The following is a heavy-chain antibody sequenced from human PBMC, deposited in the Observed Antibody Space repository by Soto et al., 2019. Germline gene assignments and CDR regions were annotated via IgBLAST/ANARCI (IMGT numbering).Heavy chain of an antibody. V-gene: IGHV1-2*04. CDR2: INPNSGGT. J-gene: IGHJ6*02. CDR1: GYTFTGYY. CDR3: ARVLAVAGHILYGRDV. Sequence: ASVKVSCKASGYTFTGYYMHWVRQAPGQGLEWMGWINPNSGGTNYAQKFQGWVTMTRDTSISTAYMELSRLRSDDTAVYYCARVLAVAGHILYGRDVWGQGTTVTVSS. D-gene: IGHD6-19*01.